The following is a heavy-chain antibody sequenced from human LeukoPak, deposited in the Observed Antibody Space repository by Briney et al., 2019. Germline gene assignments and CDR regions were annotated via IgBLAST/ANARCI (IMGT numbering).Heavy chain of an antibody. D-gene: IGHD3-22*01. Sequence: GGSLRLSCAASGFTFSSYAMSWVRQAPGKGLEWVSGISASGGSTYYAGSVKGRFTISRDNSKNTLYLQMNSLRAEDTAVYYCAKDPTDFDSSGQTYFDYWGQGTLVTVSS. V-gene: IGHV3-23*01. CDR1: GFTFSSYA. CDR3: AKDPTDFDSSGQTYFDY. J-gene: IGHJ4*02. CDR2: ISASGGST.